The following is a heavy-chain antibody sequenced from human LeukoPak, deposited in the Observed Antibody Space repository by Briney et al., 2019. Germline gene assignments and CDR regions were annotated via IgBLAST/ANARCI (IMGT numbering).Heavy chain of an antibody. CDR1: GYTFTSYA. CDR2: SNAGNGNT. J-gene: IGHJ3*02. D-gene: IGHD6-13*01. Sequence: RASVKVSCKASGYTFTSYAMHWVRQAPGQRLEWMGWSNAGNGNTKYSQEFQGRVTITRDTSASTAYMELSSLRSEDMAVYYCARDRWQQLVSPDAFDIWGQGTMVTVSS. CDR3: ARDRWQQLVSPDAFDI. V-gene: IGHV1-3*02.